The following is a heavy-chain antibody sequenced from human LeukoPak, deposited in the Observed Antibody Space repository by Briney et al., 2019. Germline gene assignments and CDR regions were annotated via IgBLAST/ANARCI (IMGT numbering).Heavy chain of an antibody. J-gene: IGHJ5*02. CDR1: GVSISSGSNY. V-gene: IGHV4-39*07. D-gene: IGHD2-8*01. CDR3: ARSPGGVNNWFDP. CDR2: IYSSGST. Sequence: SETLSLTCSVSGVSISSGSNYWGWIRQPPGKTLEWIGSIYSSGSTYYNPSLKSRVTISVDTSKNQFSLKLSSVTAADTAVYYCARSPGGVNNWFDPWGQGTLVTVSS.